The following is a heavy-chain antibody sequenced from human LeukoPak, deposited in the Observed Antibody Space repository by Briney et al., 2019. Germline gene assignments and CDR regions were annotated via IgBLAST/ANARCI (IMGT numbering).Heavy chain of an antibody. D-gene: IGHD3-10*01. CDR3: ARSGYYGAGSYMPEIDY. Sequence: SQTPSLTCAVSVGSTRYGGYSWSWIRPQPGKCLEWLTYINHGGSTHYNPSLKSRVTISVDMSKNQFSLKLSSVTAADTAVYYCARSGYYGAGSYMPEIDYWGQGTLVTVSS. CDR1: VGSTRYGGYS. CDR2: INHGGST. J-gene: IGHJ4*02. V-gene: IGHV4-30-2*01.